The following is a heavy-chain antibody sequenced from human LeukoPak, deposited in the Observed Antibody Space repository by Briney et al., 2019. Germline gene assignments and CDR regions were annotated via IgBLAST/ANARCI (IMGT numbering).Heavy chain of an antibody. Sequence: ASVKVSCKASGYTFTTYNINWVRQAPGQGLEWMGWISGYNGNTNYAQKLQGRVTMTTDTSTSTAYMELRSLKSDDTAVYYCARVYYLWESYRYLFDYWGQGTLVTVSS. V-gene: IGHV1-18*01. D-gene: IGHD3-16*02. CDR3: ARVYYLWESYRYLFDY. J-gene: IGHJ4*02. CDR1: GYTFTTYN. CDR2: ISGYNGNT.